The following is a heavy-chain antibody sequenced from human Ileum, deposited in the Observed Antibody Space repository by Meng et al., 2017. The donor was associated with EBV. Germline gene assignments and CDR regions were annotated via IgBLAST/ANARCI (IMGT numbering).Heavy chain of an antibody. J-gene: IGHJ4*02. D-gene: IGHD3-22*01. CDR3: ARGGDTSGYSLDY. CDR2: IYKSGST. CDR1: GGSISSGGYY. Sequence: VQLQGSAPGLVKPSPTLSLTCAVSGGSISSGGYYWSWIRQPPGKGLEWIGYIYKSGSTYYNPYLTSRVTISVDTSKNQFFLKLGSVTAADTGVYYCARGGDTSGYSLDYWGQGILVTVSS. V-gene: IGHV4-30-4*01.